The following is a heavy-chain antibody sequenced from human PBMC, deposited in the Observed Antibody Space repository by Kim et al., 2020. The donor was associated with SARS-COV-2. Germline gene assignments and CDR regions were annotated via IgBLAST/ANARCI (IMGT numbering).Heavy chain of an antibody. J-gene: IGHJ6*01. CDR3: ARQGGVQQLPGPNDYYGM. D-gene: IGHD6-13*01. CDR2: IYYSGST. CDR1: GGSISSYY. Sequence: SETLSLTCTVSGGSISSYYWSWIRQPPGKGLEWIGYIYYSGSTNYNPSLKSRVTISVDTSKNQFSLKLSSVTAADTAVFYCARQGGVQQLPGPNDYYGM. V-gene: IGHV4-59*08.